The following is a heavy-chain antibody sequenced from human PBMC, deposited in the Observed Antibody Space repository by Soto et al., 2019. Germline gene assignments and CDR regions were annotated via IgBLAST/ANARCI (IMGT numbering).Heavy chain of an antibody. CDR2: IWYDGSNK. D-gene: IGHD3-22*01. Sequence: GGSLRLSCAASGFPFSSYGMHWVRQAPGKGLEWVAVIWYDGSNKYYADSVKGRFTISRDNSKNTLYLQMNSLRAEDTAVYYCARDQGTYYYDSSGYSLDYWGQGTLVTVSS. J-gene: IGHJ4*02. V-gene: IGHV3-33*08. CDR3: ARDQGTYYYDSSGYSLDY. CDR1: GFPFSSYG.